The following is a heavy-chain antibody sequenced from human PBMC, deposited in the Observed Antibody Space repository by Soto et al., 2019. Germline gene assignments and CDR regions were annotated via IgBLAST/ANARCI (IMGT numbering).Heavy chain of an antibody. CDR3: ARVKATLYRAYSFDY. V-gene: IGHV4-30-4*01. D-gene: IGHD5-12*01. CDR1: GGTINSGDYF. Sequence: QVQLQESGPGLVKSSQTLSLTCSVSGGTINSGDYFWSWIRQPPGKGLEWIGSIFYTGSTYYSPSLKSRASMSMATSKNRFSLRLRSLTAADTAVYFCARVKATLYRAYSFDYWGQGTLVTVSS. CDR2: IFYTGST. J-gene: IGHJ4*02.